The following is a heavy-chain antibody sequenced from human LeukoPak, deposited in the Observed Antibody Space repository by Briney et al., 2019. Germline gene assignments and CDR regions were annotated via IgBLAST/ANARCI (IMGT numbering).Heavy chain of an antibody. J-gene: IGHJ6*02. CDR2: IWYDGSNK. CDR3: ARGAAGHYYYGMDV. Sequence: PGRSLRLSCAASGFTFSSYGMHWVRQAPGKGLEWVAVIWYDGSNKYYADSVKGRFTISRDNSKNTLYLQMNSLRAEDTAVYYCARGAAGHYYYGMDVWGQGTTVTVSS. D-gene: IGHD6-13*01. CDR1: GFTFSSYG. V-gene: IGHV3-33*01.